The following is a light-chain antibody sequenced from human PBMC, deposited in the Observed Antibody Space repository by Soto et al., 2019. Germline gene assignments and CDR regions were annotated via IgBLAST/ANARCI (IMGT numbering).Light chain of an antibody. Sequence: DIVLTQTPLSSPVTLGQPASISCRSSQSLLHSDGHTYLSWLQQRPGQSPRLLIYKISNRFSGVQDSFSGAGAGKNFTLKIRRVEAEDVGVYYCMQLALSYTFRQGTRLEIK. CDR3: MQLALSYT. J-gene: IGKJ5*01. V-gene: IGKV2-24*01. CDR1: QSLLHSDGHTY. CDR2: KIS.